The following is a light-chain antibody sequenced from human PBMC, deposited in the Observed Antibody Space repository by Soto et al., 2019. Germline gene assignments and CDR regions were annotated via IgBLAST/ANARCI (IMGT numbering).Light chain of an antibody. CDR3: QQYNSYPLT. V-gene: IGKV1-5*03. Sequence: DIQMTQSPSTLSASVGDRVTITCRASQSIIIWLAWYQQKPGKAPKLLIYKASSLESGVPSRFSGSGSGTEFTLTISRLEADDFATYYCQQYNSYPLTFGGGTKVEIK. CDR2: KAS. J-gene: IGKJ4*01. CDR1: QSIIIW.